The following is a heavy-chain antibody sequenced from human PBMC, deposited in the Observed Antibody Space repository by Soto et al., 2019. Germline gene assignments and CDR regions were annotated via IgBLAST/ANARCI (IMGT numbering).Heavy chain of an antibody. CDR3: ASVHTP. J-gene: IGHJ5*02. CDR2: IYYSGST. Sequence: QGQLQESGPELVKPSQTLSLTCTVSCGSITSGGYYWSWIRQHPRKGLEWIGYIYYSGSTDYNPSIKSRVTISVDRSQTQFALQLSSATAADTAVYYCASVHTPWGQETLVTVSP. CDR1: CGSITSGGYY. D-gene: IGHD5-18*01. V-gene: IGHV4-31*03.